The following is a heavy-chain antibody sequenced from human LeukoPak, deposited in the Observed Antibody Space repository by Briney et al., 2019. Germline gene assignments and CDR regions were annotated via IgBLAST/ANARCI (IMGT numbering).Heavy chain of an antibody. J-gene: IGHJ4*02. CDR2: INWNGGST. CDR1: GFTFDDYG. CDR3: ARGSQTSYFDY. V-gene: IGHV3-20*04. Sequence: GGSLRLSCAASGFTFDDYGMSWVRQAPGKGLEWVSGINWNGGSTAYADSVKSRFTISRDNAKNSLYLEMNSLRAEDTALYYCARGSQTSYFDYWGPGTLVTVSS.